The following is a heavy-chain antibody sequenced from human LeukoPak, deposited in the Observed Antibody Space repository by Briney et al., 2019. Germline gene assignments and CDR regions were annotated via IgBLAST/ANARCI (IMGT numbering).Heavy chain of an antibody. V-gene: IGHV1-2*02. D-gene: IGHD3-10*01. CDR3: ARWVYGSGSFASGENYYYMDV. CDR1: GYTFTGYY. CDR2: INPNSGGT. Sequence: ASVKVSCKASGYTFTGYYLHWVRQAPGQGLEWMGWINPNSGGTNYAQKFQGRVTMTRDTSISTAYMELSRLRSDDTAVYYCARWVYGSGSFASGENYYYMDVWGKGTTVTVSS. J-gene: IGHJ6*03.